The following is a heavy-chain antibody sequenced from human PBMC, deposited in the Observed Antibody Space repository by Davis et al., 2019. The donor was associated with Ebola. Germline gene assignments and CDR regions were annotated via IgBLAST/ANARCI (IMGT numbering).Heavy chain of an antibody. J-gene: IGHJ4*02. V-gene: IGHV3-33*01. CDR2: IWYDGSNK. CDR3: TTVDRRTRVDY. CDR1: GFTFSSYG. Sequence: GESLKISCAASGFTFSSYGMHWVRQAPGKGLEWVAVIWYDGSNKYYADSVKGRFTISRDNSKNTLYLQMNSLKTEDTALYYCTTVDRRTRVDYWGQGTLVTVSS.